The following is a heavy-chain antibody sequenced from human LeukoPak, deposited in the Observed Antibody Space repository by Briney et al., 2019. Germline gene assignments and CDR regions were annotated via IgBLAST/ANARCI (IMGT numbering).Heavy chain of an antibody. V-gene: IGHV4-59*01. CDR2: VYPSGYS. J-gene: IGHJ4*02. CDR1: GASISSSY. Sequence: SETLSLTCTVSGASISSSYWGWIRQPPTKELEWVGYVYPSGYSNDNPSVRGRVTLSLDTSKNQFSLRLSSVTAADTAVYYCARAVSAHSDTMYYFDNWGQGTLVTVSS. D-gene: IGHD2-21*02. CDR3: ARAVSAHSDTMYYFDN.